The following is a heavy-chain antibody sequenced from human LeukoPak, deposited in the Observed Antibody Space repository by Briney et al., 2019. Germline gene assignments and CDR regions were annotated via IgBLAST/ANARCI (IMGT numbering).Heavy chain of an antibody. CDR1: GGSFSGYY. CDR2: INHSGST. V-gene: IGHV4-34*01. J-gene: IGHJ4*02. CDR3: ARHQNIAAPFDY. Sequence: PSETLSLTCAVYGGSFSGYYWSWIRQPPGKGLEWIGEINHSGSTNYNPSLKSRVTISVDTSKNQFSLKLSSVTAADTAVYYCARHQNIAAPFDYWGQGTLVTVSS. D-gene: IGHD6-6*01.